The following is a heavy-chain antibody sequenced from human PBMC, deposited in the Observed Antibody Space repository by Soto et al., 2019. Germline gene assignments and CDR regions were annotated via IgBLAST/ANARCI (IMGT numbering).Heavy chain of an antibody. CDR1: GGSISSGDYY. CDR2: ISYSGST. CDR3: ASVELSYYGMDV. V-gene: IGHV4-30-4*01. D-gene: IGHD3-10*01. Sequence: PSETLSLTCTVSGGSISSGDYYWSWIRQPPGKGLEWIGYISYSGSTYYNPSLKSRLTISVDTSKNQLSLRLSSVTAADTAVYYCASVELSYYGMDVWGQGTTVTVSS. J-gene: IGHJ6*02.